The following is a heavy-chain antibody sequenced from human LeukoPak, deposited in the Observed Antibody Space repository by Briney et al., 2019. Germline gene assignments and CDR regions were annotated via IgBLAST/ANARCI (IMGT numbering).Heavy chain of an antibody. Sequence: PSETLSLTCTVSGGSISTYYWSWIRQPPGKGLEWIGYIYSSGGTNYNPSLKSRVTISVDMSKNHFSLKLSSVTAADTAVYYCARHEFYYDTSGYLPYYFDYWGQATLVTVSS. CDR1: GGSISTYY. CDR3: ARHEFYYDTSGYLPYYFDY. J-gene: IGHJ4*02. CDR2: IYSSGGT. V-gene: IGHV4-59*08. D-gene: IGHD3-22*01.